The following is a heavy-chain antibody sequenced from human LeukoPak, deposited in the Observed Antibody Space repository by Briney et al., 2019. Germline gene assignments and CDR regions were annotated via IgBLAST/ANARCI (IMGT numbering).Heavy chain of an antibody. CDR3: ARDLITFGGVIVTPIGY. CDR2: IWYDGSNI. J-gene: IGHJ4*02. D-gene: IGHD3-16*02. V-gene: IGHV3-33*01. CDR1: GFTFSSYG. Sequence: GGSLRLSCAASGFTFSSYGMHWVRQAPGKGLEWVAVIWYDGSNIYYADSVKGRFTISRDNSKNTLYLQMNSLRAEDTAVYYCARDLITFGGVIVTPIGYWGQGTLVTVSS.